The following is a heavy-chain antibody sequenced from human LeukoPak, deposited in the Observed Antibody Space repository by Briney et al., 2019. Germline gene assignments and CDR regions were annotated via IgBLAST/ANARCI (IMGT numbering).Heavy chain of an antibody. D-gene: IGHD3-10*01. J-gene: IGHJ5*02. CDR2: ISWNSGSI. CDR1: GFTFDDYA. CDR3: AKGYYYGSGSYPQRGFDP. V-gene: IGHV3-9*01. Sequence: GGSLRLSCAASGFTFDDYAMHWVRQAPGKGLEWVSGISWNSGSIGYADSVKGRFTISRDNAENSLYLQMNSLRAEDTALYYCAKGYYYGSGSYPQRGFDPWGQGTLVTVSS.